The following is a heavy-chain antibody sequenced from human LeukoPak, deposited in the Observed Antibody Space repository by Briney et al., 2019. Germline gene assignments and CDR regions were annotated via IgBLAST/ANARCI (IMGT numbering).Heavy chain of an antibody. D-gene: IGHD5-18*01. Sequence: SETLSLTCTVSGGSISSYYWSWIRQPPGKGLEWIGYIYYSGSTNYNPSLKSRVTISVDTSKNQFSLKLSSVTAADTAVYYCARGVATAYHDAFDIWGQGTMVTVSS. J-gene: IGHJ3*02. CDR3: ARGVATAYHDAFDI. V-gene: IGHV4-59*01. CDR1: GGSISSYY. CDR2: IYYSGST.